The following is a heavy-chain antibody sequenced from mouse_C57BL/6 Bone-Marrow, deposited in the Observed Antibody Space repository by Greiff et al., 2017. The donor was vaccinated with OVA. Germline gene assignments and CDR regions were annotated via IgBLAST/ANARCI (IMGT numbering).Heavy chain of an antibody. V-gene: IGHV1-7*01. CDR1: GYTFTSYW. CDR2: INPSSGYT. J-gene: IGHJ2*01. D-gene: IGHD2-4*01. Sequence: QVQLKQSGAELAKPGASVKLSCKASGYTFTSYWMHWVKQRPGQGLEWIGYINPSSGYTKYNQKFKDKATLTADKSSSTTYMQLSSLTYEDSAVYYSARGGLKHHYYDYDKNYWGQGTTLTVSS. CDR3: ARGGLKHHYYDYDKNY.